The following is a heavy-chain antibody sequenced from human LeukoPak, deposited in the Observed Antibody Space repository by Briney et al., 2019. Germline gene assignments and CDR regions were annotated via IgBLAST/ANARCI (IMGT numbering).Heavy chain of an antibody. Sequence: GGSLRFSCTVSGFTVSGNYMSWVRQAPGKGLEWVSVSYSGGSSYYADSVKGRFTISRDNSKNTLYLQMNTLRAEDTAVYFCAREEHYRRYFALWGRGTLVTVSS. CDR1: GFTVSGNY. J-gene: IGHJ2*01. CDR2: SYSGGSS. CDR3: AREEHYRRYFAL. V-gene: IGHV3-53*01. D-gene: IGHD3-16*02.